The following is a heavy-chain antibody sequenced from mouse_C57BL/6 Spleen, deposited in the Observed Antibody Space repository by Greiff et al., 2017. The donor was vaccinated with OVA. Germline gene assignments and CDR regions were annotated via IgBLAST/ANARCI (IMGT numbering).Heavy chain of an antibody. CDR2: FDPSDSYT. CDR1: GYTFTSYW. D-gene: IGHD1-1*01. V-gene: IGHV1-50*01. CDR3: ARRYYGSSYRYFDY. J-gene: IGHJ2*01. Sequence: QVQLQQPGAELVKPGASVKLSCKASGYTFTSYWMQWVKQRPGQGLEWIGEFDPSDSYTNSNQKFKGKATLTVDTSSSTAYMQLSSLTSEDSAVYYCARRYYGSSYRYFDYWGKGTTLTVSS.